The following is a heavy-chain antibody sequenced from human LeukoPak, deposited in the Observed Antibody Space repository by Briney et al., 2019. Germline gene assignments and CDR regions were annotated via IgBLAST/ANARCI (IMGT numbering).Heavy chain of an antibody. D-gene: IGHD1-26*01. J-gene: IGHJ4*02. CDR2: INPNSGGT. CDR1: GFTFTGYY. CDR3: ARGSPFREPIDY. Sequence: ASVKVSCKASGFTFTGYYMHWVRQAPGQGLEWMGRINPNSGGTNYAQKFQGRVTMTRDTSISTAYMELSRLRSDDTAMYYCARGSPFREPIDYWGQGTLVTVSS. V-gene: IGHV1-2*06.